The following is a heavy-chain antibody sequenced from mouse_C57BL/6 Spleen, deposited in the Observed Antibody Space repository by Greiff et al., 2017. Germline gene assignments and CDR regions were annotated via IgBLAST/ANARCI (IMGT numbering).Heavy chain of an antibody. V-gene: IGHV1-18*01. CDR2: INPNNGGT. CDR1: GYTFTDYN. CDR3: AREDMAYGDYYAMDY. D-gene: IGHD1-1*02. Sequence: EVQGVESGPELVKPGASVKIPCKASGYTFTDYNMDWVKQSHGKSLEWIGDINPNNGGTIYNQKFKGKATLTVDKSSSTAYMELRSLTSEDTAVYYCAREDMAYGDYYAMDYWGQGTSVTVSS. J-gene: IGHJ4*01.